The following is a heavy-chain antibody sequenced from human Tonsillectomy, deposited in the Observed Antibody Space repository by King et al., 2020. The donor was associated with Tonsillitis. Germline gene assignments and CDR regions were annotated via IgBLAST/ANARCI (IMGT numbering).Heavy chain of an antibody. J-gene: IGHJ2*01. D-gene: IGHD4-17*01. V-gene: IGHV3-64*01. CDR3: ARVGVRYGDYGNYWYFDL. CDR1: GFTFSSYP. Sequence: VQLVESEGGLVQTGGSLRLSCAASGFTFSSYPMHWVRQAPGKGLEYVSAISSNGGSTYYANFVKGRFTISRDNCKNTLYLQMGSLRAEDMAVYYCARVGVRYGDYGNYWYFDLWGRGTLVTVSS. CDR2: ISSNGGST.